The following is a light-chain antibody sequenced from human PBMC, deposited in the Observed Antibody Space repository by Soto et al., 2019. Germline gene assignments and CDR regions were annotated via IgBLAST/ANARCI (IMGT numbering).Light chain of an antibody. J-gene: IGLJ3*02. CDR3: CSYRSSRTWV. CDR1: SSDIGSYNY. CDR2: EVT. V-gene: IGLV2-14*01. Sequence: QSALTQPASVSGSPGQSITISCTGTSSDIGSYNYVSWYQQCPGKAPRLLMYEVTNRPSGVSNRFSGSKSGNTASLTISGLLAEDDSDYYCCSYRSSRTWVFGGGTKLTVL.